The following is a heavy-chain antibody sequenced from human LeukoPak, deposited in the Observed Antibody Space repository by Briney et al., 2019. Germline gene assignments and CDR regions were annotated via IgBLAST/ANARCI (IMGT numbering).Heavy chain of an antibody. CDR2: ISYDGSNK. V-gene: IGHV3-30*18. J-gene: IGHJ4*02. D-gene: IGHD1-26*01. Sequence: TGGSLRLSCAASGFTFSSYGMHWVRQAPGKGLEWVAVISYDGSNKYYADSVKGRFTISRDNSKNTLYLQMNSLRAEDTAVYYCAKEGWELLRATFYFDYWGQGTLVTVSS. CDR1: GFTFSSYG. CDR3: AKEGWELLRATFYFDY.